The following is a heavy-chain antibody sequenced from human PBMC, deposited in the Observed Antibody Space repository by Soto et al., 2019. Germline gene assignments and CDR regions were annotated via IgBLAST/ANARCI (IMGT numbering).Heavy chain of an antibody. V-gene: IGHV2-5*02. Sequence: QITLKESGPTLVKPTQPLTLTCTFSGFSLSTSGVGVGWIRQPPGKALEWLALIYWDDDKRYSPSLKSRLTITKDTSKNQVVLTMTNMDPVDTPTYDCAHTSGYDKGCYFDYWGQGTLVTVSS. CDR1: GFSLSTSGVG. CDR3: AHTSGYDKGCYFDY. J-gene: IGHJ4*02. CDR2: IYWDDDK. D-gene: IGHD5-12*01.